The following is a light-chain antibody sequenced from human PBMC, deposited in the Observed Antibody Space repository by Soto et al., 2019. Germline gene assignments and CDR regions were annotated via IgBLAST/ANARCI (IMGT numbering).Light chain of an antibody. CDR3: SSYANSRTVI. V-gene: IGLV2-14*03. CDR2: DDD. J-gene: IGLJ2*01. Sequence: QSVLTQPASVSGSPGQSITISCTGTSSDVGGNYVSWYVSWYQQHPGKVPKLIIYDDDDRPSGVSNRFSGSKSGSTASLTISGLQAEDEADYCCSSYANSRTVIFGGGTKLTVL. CDR1: SSDVGGNYVSWY.